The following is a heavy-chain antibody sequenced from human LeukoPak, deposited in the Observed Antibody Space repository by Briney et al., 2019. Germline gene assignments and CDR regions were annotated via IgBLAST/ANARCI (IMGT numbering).Heavy chain of an antibody. Sequence: GSLRLSCAVSGFTFSSYPMHWVRQAPGKGLEWVAFVSFDGTEKQYADSVKGRFTISRDNLKNSLYLEMNRLTTEDTAVYFCARELVATHGYWGQGTLVTVSS. CDR1: GFTFSSYP. CDR2: VSFDGTEK. CDR3: ARELVATHGY. V-gene: IGHV3-30*04. D-gene: IGHD1-1*01. J-gene: IGHJ4*02.